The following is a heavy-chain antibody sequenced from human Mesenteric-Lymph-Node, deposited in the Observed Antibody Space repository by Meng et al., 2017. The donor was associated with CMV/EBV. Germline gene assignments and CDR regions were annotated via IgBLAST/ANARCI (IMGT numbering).Heavy chain of an antibody. J-gene: IGHJ4*02. CDR3: ARGPTRRTAYLDI. Sequence: GESLKISCAASGFTLSSHWMSWVRQVPGKGLEWVANIKQDGSEKFYVDSVKGRFTISRDNAKNSVYLQMNGLRPGDTAVYYCARGPTRRTAYLDIWGQGALVTVSS. CDR2: IKQDGSEK. D-gene: IGHD2-8*02. CDR1: GFTLSSHW. V-gene: IGHV3-7*01.